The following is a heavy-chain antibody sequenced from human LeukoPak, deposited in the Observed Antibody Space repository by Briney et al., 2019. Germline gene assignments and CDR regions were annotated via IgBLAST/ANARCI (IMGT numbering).Heavy chain of an antibody. V-gene: IGHV1-2*02. CDR1: GYTFTGYY. J-gene: IGHJ6*03. Sequence: ASVKVSCKASGYTFTGYYMHWVRQAPGQGLEWMGWINPNSGGTNYAQKFQGRVTMTRDTSISTAYMELSRLRSDDTAVYYCARDSALSSGRGYYYYYMDVWGKGTTVTVSS. CDR3: ARDSALSSGRGYYYYYMDV. CDR2: INPNSGGT. D-gene: IGHD6-19*01.